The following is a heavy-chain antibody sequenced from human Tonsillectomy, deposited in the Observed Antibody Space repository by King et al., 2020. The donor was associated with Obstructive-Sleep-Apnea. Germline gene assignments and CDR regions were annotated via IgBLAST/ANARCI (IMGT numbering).Heavy chain of an antibody. CDR3: ARDKVTDYAILTGRRPHDYFDY. CDR1: GGSISSGGYY. V-gene: IGHV4-31*03. Sequence: VQLQESGPGLVKPSQTLSLTCTVSGGSISSGGYYWNWIRQHPGKGLEWIGYIYYSGSTYYNPSLKSRVTISVDTSKNQFSLKLSSVTAADTAVYYCARDKVTDYAILTGRRPHDYFDYWGQGTLVTVSS. D-gene: IGHD3-9*01. J-gene: IGHJ4*02. CDR2: IYYSGST.